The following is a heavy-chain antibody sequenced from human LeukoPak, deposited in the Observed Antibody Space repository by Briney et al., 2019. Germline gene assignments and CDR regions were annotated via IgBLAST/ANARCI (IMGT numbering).Heavy chain of an antibody. CDR3: ARRIAAGGSFSLVYYYYMDV. Sequence: SHTLSLTSTVSGRSISRGSYYWSWIRQPAGKGLEWIGRIYTSGSTNYNPSLKSRVTISVDTSKNQFSLKLSSVTAADTAVYYCARRIAAGGSFSLVYYYYMDVWGKGTTVTVSS. V-gene: IGHV4-61*02. D-gene: IGHD6-13*01. CDR2: IYTSGST. J-gene: IGHJ6*03. CDR1: GRSISRGSYY.